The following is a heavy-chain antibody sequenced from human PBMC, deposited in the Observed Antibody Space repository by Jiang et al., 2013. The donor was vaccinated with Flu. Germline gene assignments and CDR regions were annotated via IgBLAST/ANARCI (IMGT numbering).Heavy chain of an antibody. Sequence: EWIGSVFHSGSTYYNPSLKSRVTISVDTSKNQFSLKLSSVTAADTAVYYCAREKGLTMYGVVTSDDYWGQGTLVTVSS. D-gene: IGHD3-3*01. J-gene: IGHJ4*02. CDR3: AREKGLTMYGVVTSDDY. CDR2: VFHSGST. V-gene: IGHV4-38-2*02.